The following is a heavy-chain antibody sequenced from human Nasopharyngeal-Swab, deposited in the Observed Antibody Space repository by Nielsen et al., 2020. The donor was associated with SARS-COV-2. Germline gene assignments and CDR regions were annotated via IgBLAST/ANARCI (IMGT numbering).Heavy chain of an antibody. CDR2: IKQDGSEK. J-gene: IGHJ4*02. D-gene: IGHD6-19*01. CDR3: AFPNSSGWYFDY. V-gene: IGHV3-7*01. Sequence: GESLKISCAASGFTFSSYWMSWARQAPGKGLEWVANIKQDGSEKYYVDSVKGRFTISRDNAKNSLYLQMNSLRAEDTAVYYCAFPNSSGWYFDYWGQGTLVTVPS. CDR1: GFTFSSYW.